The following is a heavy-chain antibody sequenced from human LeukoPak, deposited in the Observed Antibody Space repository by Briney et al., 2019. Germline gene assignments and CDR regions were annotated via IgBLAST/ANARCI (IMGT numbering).Heavy chain of an antibody. J-gene: IGHJ4*02. CDR1: GYTFTSYD. V-gene: IGHV1-8*01. D-gene: IGHD2-2*01. CDR3: ARPCSGTSCSDFDY. Sequence: ASVKVSCKASGYTFTSYDINWVRQATGQGLEWMGWMNPNSGNTGYAQKFQGRVTMTRDTFISTAYMELSSLRSEDTAVYYCARPCSGTSCSDFDYWGQGTLVTVSS. CDR2: MNPNSGNT.